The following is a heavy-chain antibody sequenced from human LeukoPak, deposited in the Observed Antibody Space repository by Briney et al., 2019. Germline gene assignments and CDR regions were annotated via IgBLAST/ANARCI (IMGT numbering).Heavy chain of an antibody. J-gene: IGHJ4*02. D-gene: IGHD7-27*01. CDR1: GFTFSNYW. CDR2: IKEEVSEK. Sequence: GGSLRLSCAASGFTFSNYWMSWVRQVPGRGVEWVANIKEEVSEKYYADSVKGRFAISRDNAKNSLYLQMNSLRVEDTALYYCARMKNWGLWDYWGQGTLVTVSS. CDR3: ARMKNWGLWDY. V-gene: IGHV3-7*01.